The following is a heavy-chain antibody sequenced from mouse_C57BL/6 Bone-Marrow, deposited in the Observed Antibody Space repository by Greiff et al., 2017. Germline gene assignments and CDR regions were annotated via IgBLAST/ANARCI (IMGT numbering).Heavy chain of an antibody. D-gene: IGHD2-5*01. Sequence: VMLVESGAELARPGASVKLSCKASGYTFTSYGISWVKQRTGQGLEWIGEIYPRSGNTYYNEKFKGKATLTADKSSSTAYMELRSLTSEDSAVYFCASPYYSNYGGFAYWGQGTLVTVSA. CDR3: ASPYYSNYGGFAY. J-gene: IGHJ3*01. CDR2: IYPRSGNT. V-gene: IGHV1-81*01. CDR1: GYTFTSYG.